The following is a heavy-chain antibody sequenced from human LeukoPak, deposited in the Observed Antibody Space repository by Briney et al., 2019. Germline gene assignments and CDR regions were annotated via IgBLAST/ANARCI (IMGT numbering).Heavy chain of an antibody. CDR3: PGPNGYVGFSWFDP. V-gene: IGHV3-30*03. Sequence: GGSLRLSCVTSGFDFRTFGMHWVRQAPGKGPEWIALISHDGWNTYYGDSVKGRFTVSRDNSKKTIYLQMNRLRPEDTANCAKPGPNGYVGFSWFDPWGQGTQVTVSS. D-gene: IGHD3-22*01. CDR1: GFDFRTFG. J-gene: IGHJ5*02. CDR2: ISHDGWNT.